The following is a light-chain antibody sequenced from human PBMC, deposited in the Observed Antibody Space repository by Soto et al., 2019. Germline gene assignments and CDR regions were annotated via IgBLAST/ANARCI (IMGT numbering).Light chain of an antibody. V-gene: IGKV1-12*01. J-gene: IGKJ1*01. CDR2: DAS. CDR3: QQTDRSPWT. Sequence: DIQMTQPSSSVSASLGDRVTITCRASQDISIWLAWYQQRPGKAPKLLIYDASNLQSGVPSRFSGTGSGTDFTLTISSLQPEDCATYFCQQTDRSPWTFGQGTKVEV. CDR1: QDISIW.